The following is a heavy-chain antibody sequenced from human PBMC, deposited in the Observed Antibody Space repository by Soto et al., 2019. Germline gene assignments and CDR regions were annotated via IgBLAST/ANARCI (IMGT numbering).Heavy chain of an antibody. CDR3: AREYYYTMDV. CDR1: GFTFRDYY. J-gene: IGHJ6*02. CDR2: IDSSTKYT. Sequence: PGGSLRLSCEASGFTFRDYYMTWFRQAPGKGLEWLSYIDSSTKYTNYADSVKGRFTISRDNAKNSLYLQMNSLRADDTAVYYCAREYYYTMDVWGQGTIVTVSS. V-gene: IGHV3-11*05.